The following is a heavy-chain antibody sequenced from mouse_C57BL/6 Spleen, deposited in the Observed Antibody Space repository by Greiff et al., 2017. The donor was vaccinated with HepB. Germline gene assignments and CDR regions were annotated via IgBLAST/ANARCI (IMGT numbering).Heavy chain of an antibody. CDR1: GYTFTSYW. CDR3: ARGDTTVVATRYFDV. V-gene: IGHV1-52*01. Sequence: QVQLQQPGAELVRPGSSVKLSCKASGYTFTSYWMHWVKQRPIQGLEWIGNIDPSDSETHYNQKFKDKATLTVDKSSSTAYMQLSSLTSEDSAVYYCARGDTTVVATRYFDVWGTGTTVTVSS. CDR2: IDPSDSET. J-gene: IGHJ1*03. D-gene: IGHD1-1*01.